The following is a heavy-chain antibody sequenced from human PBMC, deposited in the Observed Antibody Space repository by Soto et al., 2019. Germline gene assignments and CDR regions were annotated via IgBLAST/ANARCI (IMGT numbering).Heavy chain of an antibody. Sequence: QVQLQESGPGLVKPSQTLSLTCTVSGGSISSGQNFWNWIRQSPGKGLEWIGYIHHSGSTYYSPSLKSRLTISADTSKKQISLKLNSVTAADTAVYYCARDTGTYPYYFDSWAQGTLVTVSS. D-gene: IGHD1-26*01. V-gene: IGHV4-30-4*08. CDR2: IHHSGST. CDR1: GGSISSGQNF. J-gene: IGHJ4*02. CDR3: ARDTGTYPYYFDS.